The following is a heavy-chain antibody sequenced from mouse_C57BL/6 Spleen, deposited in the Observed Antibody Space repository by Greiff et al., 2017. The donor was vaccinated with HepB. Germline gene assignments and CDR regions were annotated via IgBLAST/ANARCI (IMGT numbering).Heavy chain of an antibody. CDR1: GYTFTDYN. D-gene: IGHD1-1*01. CDR3: ARGYYGRGAMDY. CDR2: INPNNGGT. V-gene: IGHV1-18*01. J-gene: IGHJ4*01. Sequence: EVQLQQSGPELVKPGASVKIPCKASGYTFTDYNMDWVNQSHGKSLEWIGDINPNNGGTIYNQKFKGKATLTVDKSASTAYMELRSLTSEDTAVYYCARGYYGRGAMDYWGQGTSVTVSS.